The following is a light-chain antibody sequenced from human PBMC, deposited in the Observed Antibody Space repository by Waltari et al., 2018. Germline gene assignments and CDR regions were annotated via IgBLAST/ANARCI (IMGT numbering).Light chain of an antibody. V-gene: IGLV2-23*02. Sequence: QSALTQPASVSGSPGQSITISCTGTSSDVGSFNLVSWYQLLPGKAPKLLISEVNKRPAVVSNRFVGSKSGITASLTISGLQTGDEADYYCCSYAGSTSYVVFGGGTKLTVL. CDR3: CSYAGSTSYVV. CDR2: EVN. CDR1: SSDVGSFNL. J-gene: IGLJ2*01.